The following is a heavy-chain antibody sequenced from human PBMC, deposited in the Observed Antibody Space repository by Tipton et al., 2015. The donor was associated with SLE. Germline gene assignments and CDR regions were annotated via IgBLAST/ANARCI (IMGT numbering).Heavy chain of an antibody. J-gene: IGHJ3*02. CDR2: IYYSGTT. V-gene: IGHV4-39*07. Sequence: LRLSCAASGFTFSNYEMTWVRQAPGKGLEWLGTIYYSGTTYYNPSLKSRLTVSVDTSKNQFSLTLTSVTAADTAVYYCAREGVGARFHDAFDIWGQGTMVTVSS. CDR1: GFTFSNYE. D-gene: IGHD1-26*01. CDR3: AREGVGARFHDAFDI.